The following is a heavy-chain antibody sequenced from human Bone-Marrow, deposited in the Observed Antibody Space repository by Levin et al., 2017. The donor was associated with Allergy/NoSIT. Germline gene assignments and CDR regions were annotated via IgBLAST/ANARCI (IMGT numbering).Heavy chain of an antibody. J-gene: IGHJ4*02. V-gene: IGHV2-5*01. D-gene: IGHD3-10*01. CDR2: IYWNDDK. CDR3: AHALLWFGESLQPHFDY. Sequence: ESGPTLVKPTQTLTLTCTFSGFSLSTSGVGVGWIRQPPGKALEWLALIYWNDDKRYSPSLKSRLTITKDTSKNQVVLTMTNMDPVDTATYYCAHALLWFGESLQPHFDYWGQGTLVTVSS. CDR1: GFSLSTSGVG.